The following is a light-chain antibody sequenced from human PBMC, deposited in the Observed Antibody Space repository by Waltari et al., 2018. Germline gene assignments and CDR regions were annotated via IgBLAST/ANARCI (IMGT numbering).Light chain of an antibody. V-gene: IGLV7-46*01. Sequence: QAVVTQEPSLTVSPGGTVTLTCASSTGPVTRGHYPYWFQQKPGQAPRKLIYATSNKHSWTPVRFSGSLPGGKAALTLSGAQPEDEADYYCLISFGGAEEIFGGGTKLTVL. CDR3: LISFGGAEEI. J-gene: IGLJ2*01. CDR1: TGPVTRGHY. CDR2: ATS.